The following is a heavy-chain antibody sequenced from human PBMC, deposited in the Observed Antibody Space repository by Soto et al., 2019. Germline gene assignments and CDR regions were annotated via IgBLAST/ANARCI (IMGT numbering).Heavy chain of an antibody. V-gene: IGHV1-18*01. Sequence: QVQLVQSGYEVKKPGASVRVSCKASGYTFITYGLSWVRQAPGQGLEWVGWINTNKGNTNIAQKFQGRVTMTTDTSTSTAYMELTGLRSDYTAVYYCARDCLLTQSWSRTGMDVWGQWTTVTVSS. CDR2: INTNKGNT. CDR3: ARDCLLTQSWSRTGMDV. CDR1: GYTFITYG. J-gene: IGHJ6*02. D-gene: IGHD3-9*01.